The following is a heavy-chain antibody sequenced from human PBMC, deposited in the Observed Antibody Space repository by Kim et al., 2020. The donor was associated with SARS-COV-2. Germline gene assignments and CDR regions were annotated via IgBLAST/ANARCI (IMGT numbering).Heavy chain of an antibody. D-gene: IGHD2-2*01. CDR2: ISAYNGNT. CDR3: ARGIVVVPAAINPFGDY. V-gene: IGHV1-18*04. CDR1: GYTFTSYG. Sequence: ASVKVSCKASGYTFTSYGISWVRQAPGQGLEWMGWISAYNGNTNYAQKLQGRVTMTTDTSTSTAYMGLRGLRSDDTVVYYCARGIVVVPAAINPFGDYWVQGTLVTVSS. J-gene: IGHJ4*02.